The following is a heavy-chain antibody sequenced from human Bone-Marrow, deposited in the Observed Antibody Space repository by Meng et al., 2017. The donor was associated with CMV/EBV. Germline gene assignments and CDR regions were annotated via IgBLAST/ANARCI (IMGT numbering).Heavy chain of an antibody. CDR2: SSRSGTTI. CDR1: GFTFSDYY. V-gene: IGHV3-11*04. D-gene: IGHD1-14*01. CDR3: ARDRKHYGMDV. Sequence: SQKICCAASGFTFSDYYMSWSRLAPGKVREWVSYSSRSGTTIYYADSVKGRFTISRDNSKNSLYRQMYSLRAEDTAVYYCARDRKHYGMDVWGQGTTVTVSS. J-gene: IGHJ6*02.